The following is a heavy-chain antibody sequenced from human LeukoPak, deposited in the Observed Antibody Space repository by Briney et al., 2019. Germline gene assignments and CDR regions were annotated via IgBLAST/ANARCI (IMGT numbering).Heavy chain of an antibody. J-gene: IGHJ3*01. V-gene: IGHV4-59*08. CDR3: ARQGGITMIVVVSGDAFDV. D-gene: IGHD3-22*01. CDR1: GGSISSYY. Sequence: SETLSLTCTVSGGSISSYYWSWIRQPPGKGLEWIGNIYYSGSTNYNPSLKSRLTISGDTSKNQFSLKLSSVTAADTAVYYCARQGGITMIVVVSGDAFDVWGQGTMVTVSS. CDR2: IYYSGST.